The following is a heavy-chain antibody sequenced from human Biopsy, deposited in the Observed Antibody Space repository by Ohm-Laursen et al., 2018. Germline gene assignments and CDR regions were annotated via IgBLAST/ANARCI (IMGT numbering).Heavy chain of an antibody. V-gene: IGHV1-69*13. J-gene: IGHJ6*02. CDR3: VAYPSSGFFENNDDFAMDV. CDR1: GGAFTNYA. D-gene: IGHD6-19*01. Sequence: SVKVSCNASGGAFTNYAINWARQAPGHGLEWMGGIITVSETAGYAERFQGRVTITADVTTTTAYMDLSGLRSEDTAVYYCVAYPSSGFFENNDDFAMDVWGQGTTVIVSS. CDR2: IITVSETA.